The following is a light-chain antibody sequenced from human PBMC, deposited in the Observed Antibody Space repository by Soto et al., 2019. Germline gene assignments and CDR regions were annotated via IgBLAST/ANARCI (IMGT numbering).Light chain of an antibody. CDR1: SSNIGAGYD. J-gene: IGLJ1*01. Sequence: QSALTQPPSVSGAPGQRVTISCTGSSSNIGAGYDVHWYQQYPGTAPKLLIYDNNDRPSGVPDRFSGSRSGTSASLALTGLQAEDEADYYCQSYDSSLSGYVFGAVTKVTVL. CDR2: DNN. V-gene: IGLV1-40*01. CDR3: QSYDSSLSGYV.